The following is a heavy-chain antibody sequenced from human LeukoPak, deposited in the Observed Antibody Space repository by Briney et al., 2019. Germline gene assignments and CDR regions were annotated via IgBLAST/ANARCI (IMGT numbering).Heavy chain of an antibody. CDR1: GYTFTGYY. Sequence: ASVKVSCKASGYTFTGYYMHWVRQAPGQGLEWMGWINPNSGGTNYAQKFQGRVTITRDTSISPAYMELSRLRSDDTAVYYCARVNWNYYFDYWGQGTLVTVSS. CDR2: INPNSGGT. J-gene: IGHJ4*02. CDR3: ARVNWNYYFDY. V-gene: IGHV1-2*02. D-gene: IGHD1-7*01.